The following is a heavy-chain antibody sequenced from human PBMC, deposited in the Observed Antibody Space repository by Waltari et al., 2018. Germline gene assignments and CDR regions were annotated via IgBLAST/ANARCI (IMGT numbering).Heavy chain of an antibody. CDR1: GGPISSGGYS. D-gene: IGHD3-16*01. V-gene: IGHV4-30-2*01. Sequence: LQLQESGSGLVEPSQTLSLTCPVSGGPISSGGYSWSWLRQRPGKGLQWIGYIDHSGGTYYSLSVTRRATIAVDRSKNQFSLKLSSGTTADTAVYYCARALVYDYVLPDWGQGTLVTVSS. J-gene: IGHJ4*02. CDR2: IDHSGGT. CDR3: ARALVYDYVLPD.